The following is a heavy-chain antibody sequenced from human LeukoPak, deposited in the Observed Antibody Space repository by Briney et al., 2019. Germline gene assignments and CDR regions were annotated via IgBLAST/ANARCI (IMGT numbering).Heavy chain of an antibody. V-gene: IGHV3-13*04. CDR1: GCTFSRYA. CDR3: ARGYCSGGSCFDAFDI. J-gene: IGHJ3*02. Sequence: GGSLRLSCAASGCTFSRYAIFWVRQATGKGLEWVSAIGSTGDTYYPGSVKGRFTISRENAKNSLYLQMNSLRAGDTAVYYCARGYCSGGSCFDAFDIWGQGTMVTVSS. CDR2: IGSTGDT. D-gene: IGHD2-15*01.